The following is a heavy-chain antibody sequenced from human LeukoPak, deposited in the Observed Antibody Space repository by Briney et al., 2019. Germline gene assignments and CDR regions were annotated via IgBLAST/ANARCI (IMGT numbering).Heavy chain of an antibody. CDR1: GVSISSYC. CDR2: IYYSGST. CDR3: ARSYYYGSGSLSHGMDV. J-gene: IGHJ6*02. V-gene: IGHV4-59*01. D-gene: IGHD3-10*01. Sequence: PSETLSLTCTASGVSISSYCWSWIRQPPGKGLEWIGYIYYSGSTNYNPSLKSRVTTSVDTSKKQFSLKLSSVTAADTAVYYCARSYYYGSGSLSHGMDVWGQGTTVTVSS.